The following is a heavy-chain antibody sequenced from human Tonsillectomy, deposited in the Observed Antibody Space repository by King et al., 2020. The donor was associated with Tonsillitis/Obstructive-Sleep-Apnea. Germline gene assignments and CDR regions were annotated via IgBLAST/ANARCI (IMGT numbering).Heavy chain of an antibody. CDR2: INHSGTT. CDR1: GGSFRGYY. V-gene: IGHV4-34*01. J-gene: IGHJ4*02. CDR3: AKDGGYCSGGSCYSLDS. Sequence: VQLQQWGAGLLKPSETLSLTCGVYGGSFRGYYWSWIRQHPGKGLEWIGEINHSGTTNYNPSLKSRVTIAVDPSRNQFSLKLSSVTAADTAVYYCAKDGGYCSGGSCYSLDSWGQGTLVTVSS. D-gene: IGHD2-15*01.